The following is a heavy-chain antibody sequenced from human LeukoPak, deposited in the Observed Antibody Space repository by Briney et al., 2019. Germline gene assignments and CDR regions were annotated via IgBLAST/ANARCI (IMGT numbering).Heavy chain of an antibody. CDR1: GGSISSYY. Sequence: PSETLSLTCTVSGGSISSYYWSWIRQPPGKGLEWIGYIYYSGSTNYNPSLKSRVTISVDTSKNQFSLKLSSVTAADTAVYYCARGGTIFGVVTHWGQGTLVTVSS. J-gene: IGHJ4*02. CDR3: ARGGTIFGVVTH. CDR2: IYYSGST. V-gene: IGHV4-59*01. D-gene: IGHD3-3*01.